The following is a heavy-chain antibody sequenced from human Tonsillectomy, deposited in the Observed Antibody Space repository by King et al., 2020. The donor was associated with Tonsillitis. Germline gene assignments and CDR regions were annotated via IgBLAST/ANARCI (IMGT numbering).Heavy chain of an antibody. J-gene: IGHJ4*02. D-gene: IGHD1-14*01. Sequence: VQLVESGAEVKKPGASVNVSCTTSGYTFTGSYIHWVRQAPGQGLEWMGWVNPNGGDTRYAQKFQGRVTMTRDTSISTAYMELSRLRSDDTAVYFCANLDFWGQGTLVTVSS. V-gene: IGHV1-2*02. CDR2: VNPNGGDT. CDR1: GYTFTGSY. CDR3: ANLDF.